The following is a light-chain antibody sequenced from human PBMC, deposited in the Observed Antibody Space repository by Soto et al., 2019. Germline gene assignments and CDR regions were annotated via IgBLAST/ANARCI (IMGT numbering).Light chain of an antibody. V-gene: IGKV3-11*01. CDR1: QSVDIY. CDR2: DAS. Sequence: EVVLTQFPATLSLSPGERATLSCRASQSVDIYLAWYQQKPGQAPRLLIYDASNRATGIPARFSGSGSGTDFTLTISSLEPEDFAVYYCQQRKIWPPLTFGGGTKVEIK. CDR3: QQRKIWPPLT. J-gene: IGKJ4*01.